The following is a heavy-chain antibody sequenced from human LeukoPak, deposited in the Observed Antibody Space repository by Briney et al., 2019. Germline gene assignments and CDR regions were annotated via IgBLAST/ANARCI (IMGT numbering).Heavy chain of an antibody. CDR2: INHSGST. J-gene: IGHJ2*01. D-gene: IGHD2-2*02. Sequence: SETLSLTCAVYGGSFSGYYWSWIRQPPGKGLEWIGEINHSGSTNYNPSLKSRVTISVDTSKNQFSPKLSSVTAADTAVYYCARGSCSSTSCYRVWYFDLWGRGTLVTVSS. V-gene: IGHV4-34*01. CDR1: GGSFSGYY. CDR3: ARGSCSSTSCYRVWYFDL.